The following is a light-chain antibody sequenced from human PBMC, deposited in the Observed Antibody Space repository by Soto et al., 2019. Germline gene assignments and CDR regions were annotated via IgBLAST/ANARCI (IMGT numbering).Light chain of an antibody. CDR3: SSYTSTYTVI. CDR1: SSDVGAYTS. Sequence: QSALTQPASVSGSPGQSITISCTGTSSDVGAYTSVSWYQQHPSKAPKLMIYEVSNRPSRVSNRFSGSKSGNTASLTISRLQAEDEADYFCSSYTSTYTVIFGGGTKLTVL. CDR2: EVS. J-gene: IGLJ2*01. V-gene: IGLV2-14*01.